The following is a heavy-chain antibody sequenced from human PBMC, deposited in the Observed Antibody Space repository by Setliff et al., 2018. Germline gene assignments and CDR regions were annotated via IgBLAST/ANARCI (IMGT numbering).Heavy chain of an antibody. D-gene: IGHD6-13*01. J-gene: IGHJ4*02. V-gene: IGHV1-18*01. CDR1: GYTFTSYG. CDR2: ISAYNGNT. CDR3: ARGAAAGYYFDY. Sequence: ASVKVSCKASGYTFTSYGISWVRQAPGQGLEWMGWISAYNGNTNYAQKLQCRVTMTADTSTSTAYMELRSLRSDDTAVYYCARGAAAGYYFDYWGQGTLVTVSS.